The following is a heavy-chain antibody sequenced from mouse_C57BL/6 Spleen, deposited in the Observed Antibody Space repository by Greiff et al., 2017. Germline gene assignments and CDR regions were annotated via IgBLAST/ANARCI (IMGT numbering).Heavy chain of an antibody. CDR1: GYTFTSYW. CDR3: ARRDDYEGDAMDY. V-gene: IGHV1-69*01. CDR2: IDPSDSYT. D-gene: IGHD2-4*01. Sequence: QVHVKQPGAELVMPGASVKLSCKASGYTFTSYWMHWVKQRPGQGLEWIGEIDPSDSYTNYNQKFKGKSTLTVDKSSSTAYMQLSSLTSEDSAVYYCARRDDYEGDAMDYWGQGTSVTVSS. J-gene: IGHJ4*01.